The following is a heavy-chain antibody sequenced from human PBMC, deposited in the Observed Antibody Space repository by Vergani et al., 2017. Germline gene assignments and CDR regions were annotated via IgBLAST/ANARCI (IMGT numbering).Heavy chain of an antibody. D-gene: IGHD5-12*01. V-gene: IGHV3-11*05. CDR3: ARGIVATIDYYYYGMDV. CDR1: GFTFSDYY. Sequence: QVQLVESGGGLVKPGGSLRLSCAASGFTFSDYYMSWIRQAPGKGLEWVSYISSSSSYTNYADSVKGRFTISRDNAKNSLYLQMNSLRAEGTAVYYCARGIVATIDYYYYGMDVWGQGTTVTVSS. J-gene: IGHJ6*02. CDR2: ISSSSSYT.